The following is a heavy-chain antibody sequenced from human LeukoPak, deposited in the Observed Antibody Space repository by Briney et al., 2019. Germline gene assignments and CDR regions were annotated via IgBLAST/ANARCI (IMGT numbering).Heavy chain of an antibody. J-gene: IGHJ4*02. Sequence: SETLSLTCTVSGGSISSGDYYWSWIRQPPGKGLEWIGYIYYSGSTYYNPSLKSRVTISVDTSKNQFSLKLSSVTAADTAVYYCARGGYYDSSGYFDYWGQRTLVTVSS. CDR1: GGSISSGDYY. D-gene: IGHD3-22*01. CDR2: IYYSGST. CDR3: ARGGYYDSSGYFDY. V-gene: IGHV4-30-4*08.